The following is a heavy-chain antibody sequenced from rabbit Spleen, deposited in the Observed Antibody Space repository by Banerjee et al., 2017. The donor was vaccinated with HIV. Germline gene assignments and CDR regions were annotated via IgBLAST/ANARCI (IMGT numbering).Heavy chain of an antibody. CDR3: ARDTSSSFSSYGMDL. J-gene: IGHJ6*01. Sequence: QSLEESGGDLVKPGASLTLTCIASGVSFSVNSYMCWVRQAPGKGLEWIACIDTGSSGFTYFASWAKGRFTIPKTSSTTVTLQMTSLTAADTATYFCARDTSSSFSSYGMDLWGPGTLVTVS. CDR2: IDTGSSGFT. V-gene: IGHV1S40*01. CDR1: GVSFSVNSY. D-gene: IGHD1-1*01.